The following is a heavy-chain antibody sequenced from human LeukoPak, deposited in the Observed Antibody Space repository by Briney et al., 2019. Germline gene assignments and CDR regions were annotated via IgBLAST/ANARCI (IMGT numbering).Heavy chain of an antibody. CDR2: IYTSGST. CDR1: GGSISSYY. V-gene: IGHV4-4*09. Sequence: SETLSLTCAVSGGSISSYYWSWIRQPPGKGLEWIAYIYTSGSTNYNPSLKCRVTISVDTSKNQFSLMLSSVTAADAAVYYCASHRVVITSNWFDPWGQGTLVTVSS. D-gene: IGHD3-22*01. J-gene: IGHJ5*02. CDR3: ASHRVVITSNWFDP.